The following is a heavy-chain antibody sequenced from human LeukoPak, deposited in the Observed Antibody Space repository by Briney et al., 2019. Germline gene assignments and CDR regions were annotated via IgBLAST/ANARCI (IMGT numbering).Heavy chain of an antibody. CDR1: GYTFTSYG. V-gene: IGHV1-69*13. D-gene: IGHD1-14*01. Sequence: SVKVSCKASGYTFTSYGISWVRQAPGQGLEWMGGIIPIFGTANYAQKFQGRVTITADESTSTAYMELSSLRSEDTAVYYCARVPPGISSRDYYYYYGMDVWGQGTTVTVSS. J-gene: IGHJ6*02. CDR3: ARVPPGISSRDYYYYYGMDV. CDR2: IIPIFGTA.